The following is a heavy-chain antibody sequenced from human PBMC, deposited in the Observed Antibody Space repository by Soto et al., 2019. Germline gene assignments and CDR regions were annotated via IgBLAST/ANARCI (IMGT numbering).Heavy chain of an antibody. Sequence: EVQLVESGGGLVKPGGSLRLSCAASGFTFSSYSMNWVRQAPGKGLEWVSSICTSSSYIHYADSVKGRFTISRDNAKNSMYLQMNSLRAEDTAVYYCARGGSGRYEDVDYWGQGTLVTVSS. CDR1: GFTFSSYS. J-gene: IGHJ4*02. CDR3: ARGGSGRYEDVDY. V-gene: IGHV3-21*01. CDR2: ICTSSSYI. D-gene: IGHD6-19*01.